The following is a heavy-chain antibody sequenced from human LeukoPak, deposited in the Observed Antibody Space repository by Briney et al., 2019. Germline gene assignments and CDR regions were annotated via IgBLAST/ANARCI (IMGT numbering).Heavy chain of an antibody. V-gene: IGHV4-34*01. Sequence: PSETLSLTCAVYGGSFSGYYWRWIRQPPGKGLEWIGEINHSGSINYNPSLKSRVTISVDTSKNQFSLKMSSVTAADTAVYYCASRRCSSTSCYFGYYYGMDVWGKGTTVTVSS. CDR1: GGSFSGYY. CDR3: ASRRCSSTSCYFGYYYGMDV. CDR2: INHSGSI. D-gene: IGHD2-2*01. J-gene: IGHJ6*04.